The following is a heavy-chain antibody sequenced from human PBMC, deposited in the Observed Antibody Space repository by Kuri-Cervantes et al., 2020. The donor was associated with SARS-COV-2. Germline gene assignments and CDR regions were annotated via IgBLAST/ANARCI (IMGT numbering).Heavy chain of an antibody. CDR2: ISDWSLNI. CDR1: GFTFRSSH. J-gene: IGHJ4*02. Sequence: GESLKISCAASGFTFRSSHMNWVRQAPGKGLEWISSISDWSLNIYYADSVKGRFNISRDNAKNSLFLQMNSLRVEDTAVYYCARDGSPRVWNGYYMDYWGQGTLVTVSS. D-gene: IGHD3-3*01. CDR3: ARDGSPRVWNGYYMDY. V-gene: IGHV3-48*01.